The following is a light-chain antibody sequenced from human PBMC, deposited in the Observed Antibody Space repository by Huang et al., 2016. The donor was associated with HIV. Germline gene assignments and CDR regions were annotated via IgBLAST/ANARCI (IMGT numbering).Light chain of an antibody. V-gene: IGKV3-15*01. CDR3: QQYYKLYT. CDR1: QSVGST. J-gene: IGKJ2*01. Sequence: IVMTQSPGTLSVSPGERATRSCRASQSVGSTLAWYQQKPGQSPRRLIYGASTRATGIPSRFSGSGSGTEFTLTISSLQSEDFAVYYCQQYYKLYTFGQGTKLEIK. CDR2: GAS.